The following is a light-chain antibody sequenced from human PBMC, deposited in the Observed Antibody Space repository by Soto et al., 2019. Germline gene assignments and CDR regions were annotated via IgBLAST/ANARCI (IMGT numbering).Light chain of an antibody. Sequence: SYELTQPPSVSVSPGQTASIPCSGDKLGDRFACWYQQKPGQSPVMVIYQDTRRPSGIPERFSGSNSGNTATLTISGTQAMDEADYYCQAWDSSPGVVFGGGPKVTVL. J-gene: IGLJ2*01. CDR2: QDT. V-gene: IGLV3-1*01. CDR3: QAWDSSPGVV. CDR1: KLGDRF.